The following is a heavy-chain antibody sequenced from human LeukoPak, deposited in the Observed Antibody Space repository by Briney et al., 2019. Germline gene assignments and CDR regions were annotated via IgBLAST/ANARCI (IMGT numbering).Heavy chain of an antibody. V-gene: IGHV4-59*12. Sequence: SETLSLTCTVSGGSISSYYWSWIRQPPGKGLEWIGYIYYSGSTNYNPSLKSRVTISVDTSKNQFSLKLSSVTAADTAVYYCARGLTGTTASDAFDIWGQGTMVTVSS. D-gene: IGHD1-7*01. CDR3: ARGLTGTTASDAFDI. CDR2: IYYSGST. J-gene: IGHJ3*02. CDR1: GGSISSYY.